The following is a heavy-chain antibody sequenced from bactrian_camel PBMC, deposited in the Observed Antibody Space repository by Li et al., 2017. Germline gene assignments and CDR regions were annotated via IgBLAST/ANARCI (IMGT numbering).Heavy chain of an antibody. CDR2: ISSGGSVT. CDR3: APFGQADVNS. Sequence: DVQLVESGGGLVQLGGSLRLSCAASGIIFSSYDMVWVRATPGKGLEWVSGISSGGSVTYYADSVKGRFTISRDNAANTVYLQLNSLKTEDMGIYYCAPFGQADVNSWGQGTQVTVS. CDR1: GIIFSSYD. V-gene: IGHV3S40*01. D-gene: IGHD3*01. J-gene: IGHJ4*01.